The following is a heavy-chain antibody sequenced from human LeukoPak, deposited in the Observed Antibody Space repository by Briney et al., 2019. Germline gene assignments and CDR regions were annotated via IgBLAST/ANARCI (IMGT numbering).Heavy chain of an antibody. Sequence: PSETLSLTCTVSGGSISSSSYYWGWIRQPPGKGLEWIGNIYYNGSTNYNPSLKSRATISADTSKNQFSLKLSSVTAADTAVYYCAREVDCSSPSCSHSPASNWFDPWGQGTLVTVSS. CDR1: GGSISSSSYY. D-gene: IGHD2-2*01. CDR2: IYYNGST. CDR3: AREVDCSSPSCSHSPASNWFDP. V-gene: IGHV4-39*07. J-gene: IGHJ5*02.